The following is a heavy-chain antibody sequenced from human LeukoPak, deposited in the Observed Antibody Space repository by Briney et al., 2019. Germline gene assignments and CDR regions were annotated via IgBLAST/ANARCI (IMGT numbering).Heavy chain of an antibody. D-gene: IGHD3-10*01. CDR3: ARDQEVIEGLDY. CDR1: GDSFSSNSAA. Sequence: SPTLSLTCAISGDSFSSNSAAWNWLRQSPSRGLKWLGSTYYRSKWYNDYAVSVKSRITINPDTSKNQFSLQLNSVTPEDTAVYYCARDQEVIEGLDYWGQGTLVTVSS. CDR2: TYYRSKWYN. J-gene: IGHJ4*02. V-gene: IGHV6-1*01.